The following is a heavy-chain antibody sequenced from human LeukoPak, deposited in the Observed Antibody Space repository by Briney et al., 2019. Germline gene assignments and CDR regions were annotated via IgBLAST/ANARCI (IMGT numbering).Heavy chain of an antibody. Sequence: ASVKVSCKASGFTFISSAVQWVRQARGQRLEWIGWIVVGSGNTNYAQKFQERVTITRDMSTSTAYMELSSLRSEDTAVYYCAAELVGAEAQDDYWGQGTLVTVSS. J-gene: IGHJ4*02. CDR1: GFTFISSA. CDR2: IVVGSGNT. V-gene: IGHV1-58*01. CDR3: AAELVGAEAQDDY. D-gene: IGHD1-26*01.